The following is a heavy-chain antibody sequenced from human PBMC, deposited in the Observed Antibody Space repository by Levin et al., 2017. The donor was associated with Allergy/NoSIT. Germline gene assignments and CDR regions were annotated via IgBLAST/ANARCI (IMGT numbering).Heavy chain of an antibody. CDR1: GYSFSNYW. CDR2: IYPGDSDT. Sequence: EASVKVSCKGSGYSFSNYWIAWVRQMPEKGLEWMGVIYPGDSDTRYSPSFQGQVTISADKSIRTAYLQWSSLKASDTAIYYCATYLYASGSRSLVRDRVKQTFDSWGQGTLVTVSS. V-gene: IGHV5-51*01. CDR3: ATYLYASGSRSLVRDRVKQTFDS. J-gene: IGHJ4*02. D-gene: IGHD3-10*01.